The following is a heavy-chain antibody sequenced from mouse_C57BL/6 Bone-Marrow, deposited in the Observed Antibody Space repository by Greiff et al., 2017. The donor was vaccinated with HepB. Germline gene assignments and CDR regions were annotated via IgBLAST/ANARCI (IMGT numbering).Heavy chain of an antibody. CDR2: ISYDGSN. J-gene: IGHJ1*03. D-gene: IGHD2-3*01. CDR1: GYSITSGYY. V-gene: IGHV3-6*01. Sequence: EVKLQESGPGLVKPSQSLSLTCSVTGYSITSGYYWNWIRQFPGNKLEWMGYISYDGSNNYNPSLKNRISITRDTSKNQFFLKLNSVTTEDTATYYCATFYDGYWGYFDVWGTGTTVTVSS. CDR3: ATFYDGYWGYFDV.